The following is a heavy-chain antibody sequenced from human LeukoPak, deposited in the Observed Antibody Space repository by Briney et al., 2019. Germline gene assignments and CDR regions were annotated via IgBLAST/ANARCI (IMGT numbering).Heavy chain of an antibody. Sequence: GGSLRLSCAASGFTFSSYAMSWARQAPGKGLEWVSAISGSGGSTYYADSVKGRFTISRDNSKNTLYLQMNSLRAEDTAVYYCAKDFYYGSGSPTDYWGQGTLVTVSS. CDR2: ISGSGGST. D-gene: IGHD3-10*01. CDR3: AKDFYYGSGSPTDY. V-gene: IGHV3-23*01. CDR1: GFTFSSYA. J-gene: IGHJ4*02.